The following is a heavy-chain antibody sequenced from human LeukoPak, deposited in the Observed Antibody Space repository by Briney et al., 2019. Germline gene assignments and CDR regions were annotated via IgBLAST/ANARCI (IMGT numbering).Heavy chain of an antibody. CDR2: IIPIFGTA. J-gene: IGHJ1*01. V-gene: IGHV1-69*06. Sequence: ASVKVSCKASGGTFSSYAISWVRQAPGQGLEWMGGIIPIFGTANYAQKFQGRVTITADKSTSTAYMELSSLRSEDTAVYYCATARAAAGRFQHWGQGTLVTVSS. CDR1: GGTFSSYA. CDR3: ATARAAAGRFQH. D-gene: IGHD6-13*01.